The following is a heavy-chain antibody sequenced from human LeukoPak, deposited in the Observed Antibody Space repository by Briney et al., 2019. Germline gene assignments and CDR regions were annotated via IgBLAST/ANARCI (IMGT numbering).Heavy chain of an antibody. CDR3: ARRGVGSSSWYDY. D-gene: IGHD6-13*01. CDR2: IHPGDSDT. V-gene: IGHV5-51*01. CDR1: GYNFTTYW. J-gene: IGHJ4*02. Sequence: GESLKISCKGSGYNFTTYWIGWVRQMPGKGLEWMGIIHPGDSDTRYSPSFQGQVTISADKSISTAYLQWSSLKASDTAMYYCARRGVGSSSWYDYWGQGTLVTVSS.